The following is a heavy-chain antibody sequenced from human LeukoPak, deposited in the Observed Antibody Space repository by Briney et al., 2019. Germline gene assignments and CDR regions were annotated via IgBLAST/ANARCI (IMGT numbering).Heavy chain of an antibody. D-gene: IGHD3-10*01. CDR1: RYRYTSYG. J-gene: IGHJ5*02. CDR2: ISAYNSKT. Sequence: ASVKLSCTASRYRYTSYGITWVRQAPGHGLEWMGWISAYNSKTDYAQRFQGRVTMTTDSSTSTAYMELRSLRSDDTAVYYCARLELAWSGDLFYGKKNWFDPWGQGTLVTVSS. CDR3: ARLELAWSGDLFYGKKNWFDP. V-gene: IGHV1-18*01.